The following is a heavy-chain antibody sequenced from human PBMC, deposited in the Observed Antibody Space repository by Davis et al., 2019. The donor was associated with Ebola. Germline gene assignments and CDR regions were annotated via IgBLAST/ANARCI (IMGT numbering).Heavy chain of an antibody. V-gene: IGHV3-30*18. J-gene: IGHJ4*02. CDR3: AKGRDCTNGVCYSDY. CDR2: ISYDGSNK. D-gene: IGHD2-8*01. CDR1: GFSFSSYW. Sequence: GGSLRLSCAASGFSFSSYWMSWVRQAPGKGLEWVALISYDGSNKHYADSVKGRFTISRDNSKNTLYLQMNSLRAEDTAVYYCAKGRDCTNGVCYSDYWGQGTLVTVSS.